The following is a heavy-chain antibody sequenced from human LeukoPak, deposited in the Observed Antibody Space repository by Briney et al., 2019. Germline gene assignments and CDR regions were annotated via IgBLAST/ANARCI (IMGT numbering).Heavy chain of an antibody. CDR3: ARVRVSGSYPRSYFDC. V-gene: IGHV3-30*02. CDR1: GLTFSNYG. D-gene: IGHD1-26*01. J-gene: IGHJ4*02. CDR2: IRYNGSKK. Sequence: GGSLRLSCAASGLTFSNYGMHWVRQAPGKGLEWVAFIRYNGSKKQYAESVKGRFTISRDNSKNTLYLQMNSLRAEDTAVYYCARVRVSGSYPRSYFDCWGQGTLVTVSS.